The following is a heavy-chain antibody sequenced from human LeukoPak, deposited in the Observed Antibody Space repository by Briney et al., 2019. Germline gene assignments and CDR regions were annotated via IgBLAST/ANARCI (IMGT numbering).Heavy chain of an antibody. J-gene: IGHJ4*02. V-gene: IGHV4-59*01. D-gene: IGHD2-15*01. CDR2: IYYSGST. CDR3: ARAELPWSPGIYY. Sequence: PSGTLSLTCTVSGASISSYYWSWIRQPPGKGLEWIGYIYYSGSTNYNPSLKSRVTISVDTSKNQFSLRLTSVTAADTAVYYCARAELPWSPGIYYWGQGTLVTVSS. CDR1: GASISSYY.